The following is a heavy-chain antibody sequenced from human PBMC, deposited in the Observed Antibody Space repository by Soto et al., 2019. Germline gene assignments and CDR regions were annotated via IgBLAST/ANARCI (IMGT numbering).Heavy chain of an antibody. D-gene: IGHD1-26*01. CDR1: NFSISSGYY. V-gene: IGHV4-38-2*01. J-gene: IGHJ4*02. CDR2: IYRSGTN. CDR3: ARTYSGSYYSVFNY. Sequence: PSETLSLTCVVSNFSISSGYYWGWIRQSPGEGLEWIASIYRSGTNSYNPSLKSRVTISVDPSKNQFSLMLTAVTAADTAVYYCARTYSGSYYSVFNYWGRGSLVTVSS.